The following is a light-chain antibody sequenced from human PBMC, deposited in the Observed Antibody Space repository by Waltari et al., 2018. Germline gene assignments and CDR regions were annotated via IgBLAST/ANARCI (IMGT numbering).Light chain of an antibody. CDR3: QQYYTTPPT. V-gene: IGKV4-1*01. CDR2: WAS. Sequence: DIVMTQSPDSLAVSLGARATITCKSSQSGLYRSNNRNFLAWYQQRPGQSPKLLIYWASTRESGVPDRFSGSGSGTDFTLTISSLQAEDVAVYYCQQYYTTPPTFGPGTKVDIK. J-gene: IGKJ3*01. CDR1: QSGLYRSNNRNF.